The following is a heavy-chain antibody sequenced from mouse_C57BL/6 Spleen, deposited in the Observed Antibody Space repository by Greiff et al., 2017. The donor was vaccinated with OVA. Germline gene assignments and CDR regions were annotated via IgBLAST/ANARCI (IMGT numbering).Heavy chain of an antibody. D-gene: IGHD2-14*01. V-gene: IGHV1S22*01. Sequence: KQPGSELVRPGASVKLSCKASGYTFTSYWMHWVKQRPGQGLEWIGNIYPGSGSTNYDEKFKSKATLTVDTSSSTAYMQLSSLTSEDSAVYYCTRYRYDESFDYWGQGTTLTVSS. CDR1: GYTFTSYW. CDR3: TRYRYDESFDY. CDR2: IYPGSGST. J-gene: IGHJ2*01.